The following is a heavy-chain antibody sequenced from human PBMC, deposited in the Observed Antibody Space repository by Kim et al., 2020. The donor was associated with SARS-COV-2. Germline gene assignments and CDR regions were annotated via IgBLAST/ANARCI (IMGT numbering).Heavy chain of an antibody. CDR1: GFKFDNYA. V-gene: IGHV3-33*08. J-gene: IGHJ4*02. CDR3: ARNQPAMPVVTTYPAD. CDR2: IWCGGGSE. Sequence: GGSLKLSCTASGFKFDNYAMNWIRQAPGKGLEWVSMIWCGGGSEFYADSVKGRFTISRDISKNTLYLQMNRLRAEDTAVYYCARNQPAMPVVTTYPADWGQRSLVTV. D-gene: IGHD2-21*02.